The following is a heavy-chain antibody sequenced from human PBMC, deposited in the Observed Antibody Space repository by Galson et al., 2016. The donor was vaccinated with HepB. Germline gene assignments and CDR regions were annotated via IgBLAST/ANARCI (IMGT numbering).Heavy chain of an antibody. V-gene: IGHV4-61*01. D-gene: IGHD6-13*01. CDR3: AGAFGSSIEFDY. CDR1: VVSVNSGFYY. CDR2: IFYNGAT. J-gene: IGHJ4*02. Sequence: SETLSLTCSVSVVSVNSGFYYWTWIRQPPGKGLQWIGYIFYNGATNYNPSLKSRATISLDTSKNQFSLNLISVTAADTAVYYCAGAFGSSIEFDYWGQGTLVTASP.